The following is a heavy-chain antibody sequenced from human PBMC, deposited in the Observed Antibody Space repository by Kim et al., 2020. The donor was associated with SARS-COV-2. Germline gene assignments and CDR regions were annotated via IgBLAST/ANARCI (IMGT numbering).Heavy chain of an antibody. Sequence: EKKAAKFKGRVTITADTSTNTVYMELSSLTVDDTAVYYCTRDEVDTFDYWGQGTLVTVSS. V-gene: IGHV1-69*06. D-gene: IGHD1-26*01. J-gene: IGHJ4*02. CDR2: E. CDR3: TRDEVDTFDY.